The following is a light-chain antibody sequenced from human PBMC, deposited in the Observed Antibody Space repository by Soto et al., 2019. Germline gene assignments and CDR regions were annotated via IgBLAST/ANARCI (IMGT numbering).Light chain of an antibody. CDR1: NIGSKS. CDR2: DDS. V-gene: IGLV3-21*02. J-gene: IGLJ3*02. CDR3: QVWDSSSDHRV. Sequence: SYELTQPPSVSVAPGQTARITCGGNNIGSKSVHWYQQKPGQALVLVVYDDSDRPSGIPERFSGSNSGNTATLTISRVEAGDEADYYCQVWDSSSDHRVFGGGTKLTVL.